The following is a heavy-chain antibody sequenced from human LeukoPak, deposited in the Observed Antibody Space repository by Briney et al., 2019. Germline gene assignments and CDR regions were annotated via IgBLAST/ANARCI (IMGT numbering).Heavy chain of an antibody. V-gene: IGHV3-30*02. Sequence: PGGSLRPSYGASGFTFSRYGMHWVRQAPGKGLEWVTYIRKDGSDKYYADSVKGRFTISRDSSKNMVYLQMTSLRAEDTALYYCAKDSKWAFDYWGQGSLVGVSS. D-gene: IGHD1-26*01. J-gene: IGHJ4*02. CDR3: AKDSKWAFDY. CDR1: GFTFSRYG. CDR2: IRKDGSDK.